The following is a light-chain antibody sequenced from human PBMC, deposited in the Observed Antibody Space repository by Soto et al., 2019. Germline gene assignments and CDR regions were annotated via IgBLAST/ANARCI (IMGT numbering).Light chain of an antibody. CDR1: QSLLHGNGYNY. Sequence: DIVMTQSPLSLPVTPGEPASISCRSSQSLLHGNGYNYLDWYLQKPGQPPQLLIYLGSNRASGVPDRFSGSGLGKEFTLKIRRVEAEDVGIYFCMQALQTPLYTFGQGTKLEIK. CDR2: LGS. V-gene: IGKV2-28*01. J-gene: IGKJ2*01. CDR3: MQALQTPLYT.